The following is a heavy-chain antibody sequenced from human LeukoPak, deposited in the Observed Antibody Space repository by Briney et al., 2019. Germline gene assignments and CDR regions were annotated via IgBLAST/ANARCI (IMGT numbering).Heavy chain of an antibody. CDR3: ARDVGEYSSSLLPGWFDP. CDR2: ISYDGSNK. V-gene: IGHV3-30-3*01. D-gene: IGHD6-6*01. Sequence: GRSLRLSCAASGFTFSSYAMHWVRQAPGKGLEWVAVISYDGSNKYYADSVKGRFTISSDNSKNTLYLQMNSLRAEDTAVYYCARDVGEYSSSLLPGWFDPWGQGTLVTVSS. CDR1: GFTFSSYA. J-gene: IGHJ5*02.